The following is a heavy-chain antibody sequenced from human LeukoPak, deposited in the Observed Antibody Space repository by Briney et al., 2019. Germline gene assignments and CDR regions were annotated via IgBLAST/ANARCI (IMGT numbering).Heavy chain of an antibody. Sequence: SETLSLTCAVYGGSFSGYYWSWLRQPPGKGLEWIGEINHSGSTNYNPSLKCRVTISVDTSKNQFSLKLSSVTAADTAVYYCASIIAARYYYYYMDVWGKGTTVTVSS. V-gene: IGHV4-34*01. CDR1: GGSFSGYY. J-gene: IGHJ6*03. CDR3: ASIIAARYYYYYMDV. D-gene: IGHD6-6*01. CDR2: INHSGST.